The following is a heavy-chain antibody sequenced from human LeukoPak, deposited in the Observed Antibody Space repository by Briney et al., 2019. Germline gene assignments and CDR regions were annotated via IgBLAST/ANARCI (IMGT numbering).Heavy chain of an antibody. CDR2: IYPGDSDT. CDR1: GYSFTSYW. Sequence: GESLKISCKGSGYSFTSYWIGWVRQMPGKGLEWMGIIYPGDSDTKYSPSFQGQVTISADKSISTAYLQWSSLKASDTAMYYCAKRGMTSRYTVDVWGQGTTVTVSS. CDR3: AKRGMTSRYTVDV. V-gene: IGHV5-51*01. D-gene: IGHD5-24*01. J-gene: IGHJ6*02.